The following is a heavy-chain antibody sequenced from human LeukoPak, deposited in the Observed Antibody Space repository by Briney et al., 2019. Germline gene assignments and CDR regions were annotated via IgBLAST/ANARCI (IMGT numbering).Heavy chain of an antibody. V-gene: IGHV3-30*04. CDR1: GFTFSSYA. CDR2: ISYDGSNK. CDR3: ARQLGYCSDGNCYFDS. Sequence: GGSLRLSCAASGFTFSSYAMHWVRQAPGKGLEWVAVISYDGSNKYYADSVKGRFTISRDNAKNSLYLQMNSLRAEDTALYYCARQLGYCSDGNCYFDSWGQGTLVTVSS. D-gene: IGHD2-15*01. J-gene: IGHJ4*02.